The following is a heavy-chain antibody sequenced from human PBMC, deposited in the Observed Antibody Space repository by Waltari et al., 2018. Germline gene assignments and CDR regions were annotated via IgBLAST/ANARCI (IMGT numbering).Heavy chain of an antibody. V-gene: IGHV4-34*01. CDR1: GGSFSGYY. J-gene: IGHJ5*02. D-gene: IGHD6-13*01. CDR3: ARGSRFIAAANSVKKFDP. CDR2: INHSGST. Sequence: QVQLQQWGAGLLKPSETLSLTCAVYGGSFSGYYWSWIRQPPGKGLEWMGEINHSGSTNYNPSLKSRVTISVDTSKNQFSLKLSSVTAADTAVYYCARGSRFIAAANSVKKFDPWGQGTLVTVSS.